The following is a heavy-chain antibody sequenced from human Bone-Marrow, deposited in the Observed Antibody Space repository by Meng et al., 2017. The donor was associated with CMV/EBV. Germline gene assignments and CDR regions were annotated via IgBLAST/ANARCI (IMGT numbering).Heavy chain of an antibody. CDR3: ARGYDFWSGYSATALGY. CDR1: GGTFSDYY. D-gene: IGHD3-3*01. V-gene: IGHV4-34*01. J-gene: IGHJ4*02. Sequence: SETLSLTCAVYGGTFSDYYWSWIRQPPGKGLEWIGEITHRGSTNYNPSLKGRVTISIDTSKNQFSLKLASVTAADTAVYYCARGYDFWSGYSATALGYWGQGALVTVSS. CDR2: ITHRGST.